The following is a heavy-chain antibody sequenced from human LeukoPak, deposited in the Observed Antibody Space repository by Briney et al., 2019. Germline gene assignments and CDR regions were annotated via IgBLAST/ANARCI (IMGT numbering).Heavy chain of an antibody. V-gene: IGHV3-33*01. CDR1: GISFSRSG. D-gene: IGHD7-27*01. Sequence: GGSLRLSCVASGISFSRSGMHWVRQAPGKGLEWVAFIWSDGSKTYYADSVKGRLTISRDNSKDTVYLQMNSLRAEDTAVYYGTRDLGFAYWGQGTLVTVSS. J-gene: IGHJ4*02. CDR2: IWSDGSKT. CDR3: TRDLGFAY.